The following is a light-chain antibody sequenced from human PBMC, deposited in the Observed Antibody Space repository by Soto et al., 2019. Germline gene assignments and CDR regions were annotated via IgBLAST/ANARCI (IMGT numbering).Light chain of an antibody. J-gene: IGKJ1*01. CDR3: QQYNSSSPET. CDR2: KAS. Sequence: DIQMTQSPSTLSPSVGDRVTITCRASPSISSWLAWYQQKTGKAPKLLIYKASSLESGVPSRRSGSGAGTEFTLTISSLQPDDFATYYCQQYNSSSPETFGQGTKVDI. CDR1: PSISSW. V-gene: IGKV1-5*03.